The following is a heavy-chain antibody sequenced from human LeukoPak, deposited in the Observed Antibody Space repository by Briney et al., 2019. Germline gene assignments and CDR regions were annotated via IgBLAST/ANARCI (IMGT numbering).Heavy chain of an antibody. CDR2: ISYDGSNK. D-gene: IGHD3-16*02. V-gene: IGHV3-30*18. CDR1: GFTFSSYG. CDR3: AKDGMITFGGVIVAMSSWFDP. J-gene: IGHJ5*02. Sequence: AGGSLRLSCAASGFTFSSYGMHWVRQAPGKGLEWVAVISYDGSNKYYADSVKGRFTISRDNSKNTLYLQMNSLRAEDTAVYYCAKDGMITFGGVIVAMSSWFDPWGQGTLVTVSS.